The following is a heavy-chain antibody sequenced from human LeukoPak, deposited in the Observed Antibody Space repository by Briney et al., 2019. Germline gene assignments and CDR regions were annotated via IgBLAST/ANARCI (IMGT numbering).Heavy chain of an antibody. CDR1: GFTFSSYS. Sequence: GGSLRLSCAASGFTFSSYSMNWVRQAPGKGLEWVSSISSSSSYIYYADSVKGRFTISRDNAKNSLYLQMNSLRAEDTAVYYCAALGCSSTSCYARRDYYYYMDVWGKGTTVTVSS. CDR2: ISSSSSYI. D-gene: IGHD2-2*01. V-gene: IGHV3-21*01. CDR3: AALGCSSTSCYARRDYYYYMDV. J-gene: IGHJ6*03.